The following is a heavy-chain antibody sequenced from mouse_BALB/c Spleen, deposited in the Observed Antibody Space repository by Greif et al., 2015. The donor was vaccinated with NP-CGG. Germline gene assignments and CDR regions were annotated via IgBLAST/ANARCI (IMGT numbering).Heavy chain of an antibody. D-gene: IGHD3-1*01. J-gene: IGHJ4*01. CDR3: SRSGTLYAMDY. CDR2: IYPGRGIT. Sequence: VKLMESGAELVKPGASVKMSCKASGYTFTSYWINWVKQRPGQGLEWIGDIYPGRGITNYNEKFKSKATLTLDTSSSTAYMQLSSLTSEDSAVYYCSRSGTLYAMDYWGQGTSVTVSS. V-gene: IGHV1-55*01. CDR1: GYTFTSYW.